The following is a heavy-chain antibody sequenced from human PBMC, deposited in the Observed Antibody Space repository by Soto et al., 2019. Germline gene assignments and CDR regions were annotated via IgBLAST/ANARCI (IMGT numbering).Heavy chain of an antibody. Sequence: QPGGSLRLSCAASGFALSSYWMSWVRQAPGKGLEWVANIKEDGSEKYYVDSVKGRFTISRDNAKNSVYLQMNSLRDEDTAVYYCARESITMIIGEGDHYYYGTDVWGQGTTVTVSS. CDR3: ARESITMIIGEGDHYYYGTDV. V-gene: IGHV3-7*03. J-gene: IGHJ6*02. CDR2: IKEDGSEK. CDR1: GFALSSYW. D-gene: IGHD3-22*01.